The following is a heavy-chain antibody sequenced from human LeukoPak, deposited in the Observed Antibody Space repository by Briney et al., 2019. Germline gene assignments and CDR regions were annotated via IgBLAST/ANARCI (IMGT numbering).Heavy chain of an antibody. V-gene: IGHV3-21*01. D-gene: IGHD6-19*01. CDR3: ARVWVAGLKAFDY. Sequence: GGSLRLSCAASGFTFNIYNMNWVRQAPGKGLEWVSSISSSSSYIYYADSVKGRFTISRDNAKNSLYLQMNSLRAEDTAVYYCARVWVAGLKAFDYWGQGTLVTVSS. J-gene: IGHJ4*02. CDR2: ISSSSSYI. CDR1: GFTFNIYN.